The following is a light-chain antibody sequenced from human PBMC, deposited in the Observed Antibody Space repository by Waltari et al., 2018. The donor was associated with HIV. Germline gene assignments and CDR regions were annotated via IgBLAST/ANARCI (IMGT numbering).Light chain of an antibody. CDR3: QQYYSTPWT. Sequence: DIVMTQSPDSLAVSLGERATINCKSSQRVLYRSNNKEYLALYKHKPGQPPKLVLYWASTRESGVPDRFSGSGSGKDFTLTISGLQAEDVAVYYCQQYYSTPWTFGQGTRVEIK. J-gene: IGKJ1*01. CDR1: QRVLYRSNNKEY. V-gene: IGKV4-1*01. CDR2: WAS.